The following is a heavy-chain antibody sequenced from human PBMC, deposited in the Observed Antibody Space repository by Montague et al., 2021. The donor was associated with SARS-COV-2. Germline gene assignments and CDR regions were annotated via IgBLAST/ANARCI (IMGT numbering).Heavy chain of an antibody. D-gene: IGHD3-3*01. J-gene: IGHJ4*02. V-gene: IGHV4-38-2*02. Sequence: SETLSLTRSVSGFSISSGYYWGWIRQTPGKGLEWIGSRYQNGATYYSPSLKRPVTILLDTSKNQFSLSLTSVTAADTAVYYCARSGVGIFDFSYFDSWGQGSLVIVSS. CDR1: GFSISSGYY. CDR3: ARSGVGIFDFSYFDS. CDR2: RYQNGAT.